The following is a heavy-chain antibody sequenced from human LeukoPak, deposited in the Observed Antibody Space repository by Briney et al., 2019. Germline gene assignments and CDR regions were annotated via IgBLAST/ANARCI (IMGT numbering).Heavy chain of an antibody. CDR3: ASNHGLDQYYYYYYMDV. CDR1: GFMFSSSW. J-gene: IGHJ6*03. CDR2: IKEDGSDK. V-gene: IGHV3-7*01. D-gene: IGHD1-14*01. Sequence: GGSLRLSCAASGFMFSSSWMAWVRQAPGKGLEWVANIKEDGSDKNYVDSMKGRFTISRDNAKNSLYLQMNSLRAEDTAVYYCASNHGLDQYYYYYYMDVWGKGTTVTISS.